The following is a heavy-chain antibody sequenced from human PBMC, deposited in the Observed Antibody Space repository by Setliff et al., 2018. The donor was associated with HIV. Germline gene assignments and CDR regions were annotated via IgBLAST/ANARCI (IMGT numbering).Heavy chain of an antibody. V-gene: IGHV3-33*08. Sequence: PGGSLRPSCAASGFRFRSYGMHWVRQAPGKGLEWVAVIWSEGSNKYHADSVKGRFTISRDNSNNTLYLQMNSLRAEDTAVNYCARDPPGGSYPYYFDYWGQGTLVTVSS. CDR2: IWSEGSNK. J-gene: IGHJ4*02. CDR1: GFRFRSYG. D-gene: IGHD1-26*01. CDR3: ARDPPGGSYPYYFDY.